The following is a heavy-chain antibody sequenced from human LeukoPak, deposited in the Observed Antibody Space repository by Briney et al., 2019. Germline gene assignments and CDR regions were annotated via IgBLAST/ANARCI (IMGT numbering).Heavy chain of an antibody. Sequence: SETLSLTCTVSGGSISSYYWSWIRQPPGKGLEWIGCIYYSGSTNYNPSLKSRVTISVDTSKNQFSLKLSSVTAADTAVYYCARLYRGAFDIWGQGTMVTVSS. CDR1: GGSISSYY. J-gene: IGHJ3*02. V-gene: IGHV4-59*01. CDR3: ARLYRGAFDI. CDR2: IYYSGST. D-gene: IGHD3-16*02.